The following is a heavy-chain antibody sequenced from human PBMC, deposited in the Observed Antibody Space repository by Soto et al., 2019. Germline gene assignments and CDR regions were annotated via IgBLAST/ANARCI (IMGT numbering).Heavy chain of an antibody. CDR2: IYYSGNT. J-gene: IGHJ4*02. CDR1: GGSISSYY. D-gene: IGHD3-22*01. CDR3: ARQHYSDNSRIW. Sequence: SETLSLTCTVSGGSISSYYWSWIRQPPGKGLEWIGYIYYSGNTFYNPSLQSRVTISIDTSKNQFTLSLSSVTAADTAVYYCARQHYSDNSRIWWGQGTLVTVSS. V-gene: IGHV4-59*08.